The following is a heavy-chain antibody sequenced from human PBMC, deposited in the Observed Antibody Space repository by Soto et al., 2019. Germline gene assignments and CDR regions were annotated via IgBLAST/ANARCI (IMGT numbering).Heavy chain of an antibody. V-gene: IGHV4-59*08. J-gene: IGHJ6*03. CDR3: ARHTLLGDYLPHYYMDV. D-gene: IGHD4-17*01. CDR1: GGSISSYY. CDR2: IYYSGST. Sequence: QVQLQESGPGLVKPSETLSLTCTVSGGSISSYYWSWIRQPPGKGLEWIGYIYYSGSTNYNPSLKSRVTISVDTSKNQFSLKLSSVTAADTAVYYCARHTLLGDYLPHYYMDVWGKGTTVTVSS.